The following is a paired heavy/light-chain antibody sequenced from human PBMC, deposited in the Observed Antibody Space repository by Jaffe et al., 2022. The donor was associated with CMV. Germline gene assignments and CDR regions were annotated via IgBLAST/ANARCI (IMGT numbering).Light chain of an antibody. J-gene: IGKJ4*01. CDR1: QSVLHSPNNKNY. V-gene: IGKV4-1*01. CDR3: QQYYSAPLT. Sequence: DIVMTQSPDSLAVSLGERATINCKSSQSVLHSPNNKNYLAWYQQKPGQSPKLFIYWASTRESGVPDRFSGSGSGTDFTLTISSLQAEDVAVYYCQQYYSAPLTFGGGTKVEIK. CDR2: WAS.
Heavy chain of an antibody. CDR1: GFTFSSYW. CDR2: ITGDGGTT. Sequence: EVQLVESGGALVQPGGSLRLSCAASGFTFSSYWMHWVRQAPGKGLVWVGRITGDGGTTTYADSVKGRFTISRDNAKNTLYLQMNSLRAEDTAVYYCARPLPECSTASCYMDGLYPDWGQGTLVTVSS. CDR3: ARPLPECSTASCYMDGLYPD. V-gene: IGHV3-74*01. D-gene: IGHD2-2*02. J-gene: IGHJ4*02.